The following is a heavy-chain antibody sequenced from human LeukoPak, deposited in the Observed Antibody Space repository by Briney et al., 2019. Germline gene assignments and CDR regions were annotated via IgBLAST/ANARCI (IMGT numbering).Heavy chain of an antibody. CDR3: ARGAGYSREVNYYYYMDV. J-gene: IGHJ6*03. D-gene: IGHD1-26*01. CDR1: GFSFSDDF. CDR2: ISHSGYTI. Sequence: GGSLRLSCVASGFSFSDDFMSWIRQAPGQRPEWVSYISHSGYTIQYADSVKGRFTISRDNAKNSLFLQMNSLRAEDTAVYYCARGAGYSREVNYYYYMDVWGKGTTVTVSS. V-gene: IGHV3-11*01.